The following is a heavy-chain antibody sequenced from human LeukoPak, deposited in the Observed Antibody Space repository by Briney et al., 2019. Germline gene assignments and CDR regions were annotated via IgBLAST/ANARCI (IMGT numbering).Heavy chain of an antibody. D-gene: IGHD6-19*01. J-gene: IGHJ6*02. Sequence: ASVKVSCKASGYTFTSYAMNWVRQAPGQGLEWMEWINTNTGNPTYAQGFTGRFVFSLDTSVSTAYLQISSLKAEDTAVYYCARDLGSGWYNRYYYYGMDVWGQGTTVTVSS. CDR2: INTNTGNP. V-gene: IGHV7-4-1*02. CDR1: GYTFTSYA. CDR3: ARDLGSGWYNRYYYYGMDV.